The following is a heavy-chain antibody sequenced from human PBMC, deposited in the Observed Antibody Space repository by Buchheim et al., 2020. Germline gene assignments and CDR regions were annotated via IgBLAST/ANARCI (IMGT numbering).Heavy chain of an antibody. D-gene: IGHD5-18*01. J-gene: IGHJ4*02. CDR3: ARVRYSYGLVLDN. Sequence: QVQLQESGPGLVNPSETLSLTCTVSGGSVSSGSYYWSWIRQPPGKGLEWIGYIYYSGCSNYNPSLKCRVTISVDTSKNQFPLKLSSVTAADTAVYYCARVRYSYGLVLDNWGQGTL. CDR2: IYYSGCS. CDR1: GGSVSSGSYY. V-gene: IGHV4-61*01.